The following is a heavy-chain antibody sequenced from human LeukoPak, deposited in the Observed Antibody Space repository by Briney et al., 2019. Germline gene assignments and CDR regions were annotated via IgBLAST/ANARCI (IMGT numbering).Heavy chain of an antibody. J-gene: IGHJ6*03. Sequence: PGGSLRLSCAASGFTFRSNGMSWVRQAPGKGLEWVSYISSSGSTMYYADSMKGRFSISRDNAKNSLYLQMNSLRAEDTAVYYCAREVYGSGSFDMDVWGKGTTVIVSS. CDR3: AREVYGSGSFDMDV. CDR1: GFTFRSNG. V-gene: IGHV3-48*04. CDR2: ISSSGSTM. D-gene: IGHD3-10*01.